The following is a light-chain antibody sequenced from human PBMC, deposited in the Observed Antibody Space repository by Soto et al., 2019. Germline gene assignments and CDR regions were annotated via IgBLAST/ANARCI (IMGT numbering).Light chain of an antibody. V-gene: IGKV1-33*01. J-gene: IGKJ5*01. Sequence: DIQMTQSPSSLSASVGDRVTITCQASRDINKFLNWYQQKPGKAPRLLIYDASNLETGVPSRFSGSGSGTDFTVTISSLQPEDIATYYCQQYDNPSITFGQGTRLEIK. CDR2: DAS. CDR3: QQYDNPSIT. CDR1: RDINKF.